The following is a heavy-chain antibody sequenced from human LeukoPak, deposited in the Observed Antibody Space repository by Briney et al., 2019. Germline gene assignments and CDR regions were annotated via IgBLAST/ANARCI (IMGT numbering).Heavy chain of an antibody. J-gene: IGHJ4*02. CDR2: ISGSGGSK. CDR1: GFTFSSYA. CDR3: AKDWPYDSSGYYLPFFDY. D-gene: IGHD3-22*01. V-gene: IGHV3-23*01. Sequence: PGGSLRLSCAASGFTFSSYAMSWVRQAPGKGLEWVSAISGSGGSKYYADSVKGRFTISRDNSKNTLYLQMNSLRAEDTAVYYCAKDWPYDSSGYYLPFFDYWGQGTLVTVSS.